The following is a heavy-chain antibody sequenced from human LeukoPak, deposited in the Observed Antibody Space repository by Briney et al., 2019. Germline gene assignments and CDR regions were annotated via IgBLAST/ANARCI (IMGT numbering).Heavy chain of an antibody. CDR3: ARRAGAYSHPYDY. Sequence: GGSLRLSCAASGFTLSNYAMNWVRQAPGKGLEWVSSINGSGDKTYYADSVKGRFTISRENSKNTLYLQMNSLRAEDTAVYYCARRAGAYSHPYDYWGQGTLVTVSS. D-gene: IGHD4/OR15-4a*01. CDR2: INGSGDKT. V-gene: IGHV3-23*01. CDR1: GFTLSNYA. J-gene: IGHJ4*02.